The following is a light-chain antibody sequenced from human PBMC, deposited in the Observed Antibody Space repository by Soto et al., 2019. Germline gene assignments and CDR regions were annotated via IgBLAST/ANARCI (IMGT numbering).Light chain of an antibody. Sequence: ILMTQSPATLSVSPGERATLSCRASQSVSSNLAWYQQIPGQATRLLIYGASTRANGIPVRFSGSGSETEFTLTIRSLQSEDFAAYYCQQYNNWPPWTFGQGTKVDIK. J-gene: IGKJ1*01. V-gene: IGKV3-15*01. CDR3: QQYNNWPPWT. CDR2: GAS. CDR1: QSVSSN.